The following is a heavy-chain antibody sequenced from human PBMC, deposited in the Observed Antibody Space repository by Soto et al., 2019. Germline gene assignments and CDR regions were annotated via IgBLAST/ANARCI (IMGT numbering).Heavy chain of an antibody. V-gene: IGHV3-23*01. CDR3: AYSSTPFDY. D-gene: IGHD6-13*01. Sequence: GGSLRLSCAASGFSFSSYSMSWVRQAPGKGLEWVSAISGSGGSTYYADSVKGRFTISRDNSKNTLYLQMNSLRAEDTAVYYCAYSSTPFDYWGQGTLVTVSS. J-gene: IGHJ4*02. CDR2: ISGSGGST. CDR1: GFSFSSYS.